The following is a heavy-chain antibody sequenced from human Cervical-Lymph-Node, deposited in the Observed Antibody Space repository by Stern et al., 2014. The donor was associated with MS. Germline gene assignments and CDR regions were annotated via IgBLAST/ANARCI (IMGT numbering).Heavy chain of an antibody. CDR1: GDSFTTYA. J-gene: IGHJ4*02. D-gene: IGHD6-19*01. CDR2: ISAGGDT. CDR3: ASAGGWYEPDY. Sequence: QVQLVQSGAEVKKPGASVKVSCKTSGDSFTTYAMHWVRQAPGQRLEWLGWISAGGDTKYSQKFQDRVTITRDTSASTAYMEVSSLKYEDTAIYYCASAGGWYEPDYWGQGTLVTVSS. V-gene: IGHV1-3*01.